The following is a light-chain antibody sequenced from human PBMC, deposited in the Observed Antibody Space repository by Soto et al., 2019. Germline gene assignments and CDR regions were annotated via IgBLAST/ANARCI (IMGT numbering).Light chain of an antibody. CDR3: SSYTSRSTLDYV. Sequence: QSALTQPASVSGSPGQSITISCTGTSSDVGGYNYVSWYQQHPGKAPKLMIYEVSNRPSGVSNRFSGSKSGNTASLTISGLQAEDEADYYCSSYTSRSTLDYVFGSGTQLTVL. CDR2: EVS. J-gene: IGLJ1*01. V-gene: IGLV2-14*01. CDR1: SSDVGGYNY.